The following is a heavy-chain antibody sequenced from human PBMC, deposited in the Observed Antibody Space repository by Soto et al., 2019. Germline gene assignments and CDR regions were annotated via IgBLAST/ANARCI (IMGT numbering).Heavy chain of an antibody. CDR3: AKDMHPYAAYGMDV. V-gene: IGHV3-43*01. D-gene: IGHD4-17*01. Sequence: GGSLRLSCAASGFTFDDYTMHWVRQAPGKGLEWVSLISWDGGSTYYADSVKGRFTISRDNSKNSLYLQMNSLRTEDTALYYCAKDMHPYAAYGMDVWGQGTTVTVSS. CDR2: ISWDGGST. J-gene: IGHJ6*02. CDR1: GFTFDDYT.